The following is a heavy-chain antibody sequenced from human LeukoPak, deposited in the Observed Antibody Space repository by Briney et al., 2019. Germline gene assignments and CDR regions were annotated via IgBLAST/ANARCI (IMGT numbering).Heavy chain of an antibody. Sequence: GASVKVSCKASGYTFSSYAISWVRQAPGQGLEWMGGIIPIFGTANYAQKFQGRVAITADKSTSTAYMELSSLRSEDTAVYYCARVEEPGIAARFEPWGQGTLVTVSS. CDR2: IIPIFGTA. J-gene: IGHJ5*02. CDR1: GYTFSSYA. CDR3: ARVEEPGIAARFEP. D-gene: IGHD6-6*01. V-gene: IGHV1-69*06.